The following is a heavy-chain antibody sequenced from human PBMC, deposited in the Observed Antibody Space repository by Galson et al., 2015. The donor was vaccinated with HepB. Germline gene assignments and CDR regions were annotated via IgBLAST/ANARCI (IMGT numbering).Heavy chain of an antibody. J-gene: IGHJ4*02. CDR2: ISAYNGNT. CDR3: ALSYKLWFDHDYFDY. CDR1: GYTFTSYG. D-gene: IGHD5-18*01. V-gene: IGHV1-18*04. Sequence: SVKVSCKASGYTFTSYGISWVRQAPGQGLEWMGWISAYNGNTNYAQKLQGRVTMTTDTSTSTAYMELRSLRSDDTAVYYCALSYKLWFDHDYFDYWGQGTLVTVSS.